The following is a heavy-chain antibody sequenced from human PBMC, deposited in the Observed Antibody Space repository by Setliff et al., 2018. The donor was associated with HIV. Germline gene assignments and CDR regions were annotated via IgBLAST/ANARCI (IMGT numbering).Heavy chain of an antibody. V-gene: IGHV1-69*06. CDR2: IIPIFGTA. J-gene: IGHJ6*03. D-gene: IGHD6-19*01. CDR3: ARDGDSSGWYGYYYYMDV. CDR1: GYTFTRYG. Sequence: SVKVSCKASGYTFTRYGISWVRQAPGQGLEWMGRIIPIFGTANYTQKFQGRVTITADKSTSTAYMELSSLRSEDTAVYYCARDGDSSGWYGYYYYMDVWGKGTTVTVSS.